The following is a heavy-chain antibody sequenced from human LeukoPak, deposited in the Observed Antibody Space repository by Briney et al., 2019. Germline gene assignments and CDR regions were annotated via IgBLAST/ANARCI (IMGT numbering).Heavy chain of an antibody. CDR2: ISSSGSTI. CDR1: GFTFSSYE. D-gene: IGHD3-10*01. J-gene: IGHJ5*02. V-gene: IGHV3-48*03. Sequence: GGSLRLSCAASGFTFSSYEMNWVRQAPGKGLEWVSYISSSGSTIYYADSVKGRLTISRDNAKNSLYLQMNSLRAEDTAVYYCARDRYSTLGDMVRGAFDPWGRGTLVTVSS. CDR3: ARDRYSTLGDMVRGAFDP.